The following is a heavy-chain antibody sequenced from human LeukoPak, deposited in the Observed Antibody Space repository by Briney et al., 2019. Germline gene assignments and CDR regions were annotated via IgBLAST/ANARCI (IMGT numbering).Heavy chain of an antibody. CDR3: AKIVRDILTGYEARGFDY. CDR2: ISGSGGST. J-gene: IGHJ4*02. Sequence: PGGSLRLSCAASGFTFSNYAMSWVRQAPGKGLEWVPAISGSGGSTYYADSVKGRFTISRDNSKNTLYLQMNSLRAEDTAVYYCAKIVRDILTGYEARGFDYWGQGTLVTVSS. D-gene: IGHD3-9*01. V-gene: IGHV3-23*01. CDR1: GFTFSNYA.